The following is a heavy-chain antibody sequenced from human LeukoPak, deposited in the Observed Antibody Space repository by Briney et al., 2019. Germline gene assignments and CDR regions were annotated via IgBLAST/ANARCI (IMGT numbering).Heavy chain of an antibody. J-gene: IGHJ3*02. V-gene: IGHV5-51*01. CDR1: GYRSTRYW. Sequence: GESLKISCKGSGYRSTRYWIAWVRQMPGKGLQWMGIIDPGDSETRYSPSFQGQVTITADKSISTAYLQWSSLKASDTAMYYCARLNDGFDIWGQGAMVIVSS. CDR2: IDPGDSET. CDR3: ARLNDGFDI.